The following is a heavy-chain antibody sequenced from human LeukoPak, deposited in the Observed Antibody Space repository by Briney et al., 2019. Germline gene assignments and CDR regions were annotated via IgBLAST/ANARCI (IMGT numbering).Heavy chain of an antibody. D-gene: IGHD4-17*01. CDR1: GGTFSSYA. CDR3: ARDVGDYACDY. V-gene: IGHV1-69*13. Sequence: ASVKVSCTASGGTFSSYAISWVRQAPGQGLEWMGGIIPIFGTANYAQKFQGRVTITADESTSTAYMELSSLRSEDTAVYYCARDVGDYACDYWGQGTLVTVSS. CDR2: IIPIFGTA. J-gene: IGHJ4*02.